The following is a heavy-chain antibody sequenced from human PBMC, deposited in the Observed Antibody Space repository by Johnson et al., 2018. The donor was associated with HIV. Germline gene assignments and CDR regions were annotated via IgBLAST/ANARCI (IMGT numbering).Heavy chain of an antibody. J-gene: IGHJ3*02. Sequence: VQLVESGGVVVQPGGSLRLSCAASGFTFDDYTMHWVRQAPGKGLEWVSYISSSGSTIYYADSVKGRFTISRDNAKHSLYLQMNSLRTEDTALYYCAKGGVAAAKGAFDIWGQGTMVTVSS. CDR2: ISSSGSTI. V-gene: IGHV3-43*01. CDR1: GFTFDDYT. CDR3: AKGGVAAAKGAFDI. D-gene: IGHD6-25*01.